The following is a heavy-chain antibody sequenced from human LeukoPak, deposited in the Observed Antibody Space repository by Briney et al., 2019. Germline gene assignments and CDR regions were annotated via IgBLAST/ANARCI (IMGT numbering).Heavy chain of an antibody. J-gene: IGHJ4*02. Sequence: GRSLRLSCAASGFTFDDYAMHWVRQAPGKGLEWVSGISWNSGSIGYADSVKGRFTISRDNAKNSLYLQMNSLRAEDTALYHCARDADYGDYAANYWGQGTLVTVSS. V-gene: IGHV3-9*01. CDR3: ARDADYGDYAANY. D-gene: IGHD4-17*01. CDR2: ISWNSGSI. CDR1: GFTFDDYA.